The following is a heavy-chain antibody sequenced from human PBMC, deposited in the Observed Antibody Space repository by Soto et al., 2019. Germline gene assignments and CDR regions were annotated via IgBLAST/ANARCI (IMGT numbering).Heavy chain of an antibody. J-gene: IGHJ3*02. CDR2: INHSGST. V-gene: IGHV4-34*01. Sequence: QVQLQQWGAGLLKPSETLSLTCAVYGGPFSGYYWSWIRQPPGKGLEWTGEINHSGSTNYNPSLKSRVTISLDTSKNQFSLKLSSVTAADTAVYYCSGDPHRLTTDAFDIWGQGTMVTVSS. CDR1: GGPFSGYY. D-gene: IGHD4-17*01. CDR3: SGDPHRLTTDAFDI.